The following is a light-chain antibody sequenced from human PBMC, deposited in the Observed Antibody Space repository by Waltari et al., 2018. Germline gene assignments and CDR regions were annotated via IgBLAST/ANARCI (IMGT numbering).Light chain of an antibody. CDR2: DAS. CDR1: QSVSGY. J-gene: IGKJ2*01. Sequence: EFVLTQSPANLSLSPGERVTLSCRASQSVSGYLSWYQHKPGQAPRLLISDASNRATGIPARLSGRDSGADLDLTISSLEPEDFGVYYCQLRARWPPTFTFGQGTKLEI. V-gene: IGKV3-11*01. CDR3: QLRARWPPTFT.